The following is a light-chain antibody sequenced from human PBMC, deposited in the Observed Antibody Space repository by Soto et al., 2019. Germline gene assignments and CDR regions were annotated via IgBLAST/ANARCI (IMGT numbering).Light chain of an antibody. J-gene: IGLJ3*02. V-gene: IGLV1-47*02. Sequence: QLVLTQPPSASGTPGQRVTISCSGGSSNIGRDYVYWFQQLPGTAPKLLIYTNNQRPSGVPDRFSGSKSGTSASLAISGLRSEDEADYCCAAWDDSLSAWVFGGGTKLTVL. CDR3: AAWDDSLSAWV. CDR1: SSNIGRDY. CDR2: TNN.